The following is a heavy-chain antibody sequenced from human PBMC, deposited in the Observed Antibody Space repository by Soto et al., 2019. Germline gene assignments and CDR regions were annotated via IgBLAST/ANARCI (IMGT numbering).Heavy chain of an antibody. V-gene: IGHV3-30*18. CDR3: AKDRTLDKGPPDFDY. J-gene: IGHJ4*02. CDR2: ISYDGSNK. CDR1: GFTFSSYG. D-gene: IGHD1-7*01. Sequence: PGGSLRLSCAASGFTFSSYGMHWVRQAPGKGLEWVAVISYDGSNKYYADSVKGRFTISRDNSKNTLYLQMNSLRAEDTAVYYCAKDRTLDKGPPDFDYWGQGTLVTVSS.